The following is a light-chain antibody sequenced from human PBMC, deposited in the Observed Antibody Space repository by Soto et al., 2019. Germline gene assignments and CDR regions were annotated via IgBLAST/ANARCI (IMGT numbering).Light chain of an antibody. CDR1: QSLLHSNGYNY. CDR2: LGS. Sequence: DIVMTQSPLSLRVSPGERASSSCGSSQSLLHSNGYNYLDWYLQKPGQSPQLLIYLGSNRASGVPDRFSGSGSGTDFALKISRVEAEDVGLYYCMQALQAPLTFGQGTKVDIK. V-gene: IGKV2-28*01. J-gene: IGKJ1*01. CDR3: MQALQAPLT.